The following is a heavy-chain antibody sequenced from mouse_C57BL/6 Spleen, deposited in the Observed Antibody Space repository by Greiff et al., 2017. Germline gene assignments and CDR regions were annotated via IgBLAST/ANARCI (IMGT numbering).Heavy chain of an antibody. Sequence: VQLQQPGAELVMPGASVKLSCKASGYTFTSFWMHWVKQSPGQGLEWIGEIDPSDSYTNYNQKFKGKSTLTVDKSSSTAYMQLSSLTSEDSAVYYCARRGDYYGSSYRGYWYFDVWGTGTTVTVSS. J-gene: IGHJ1*03. CDR1: GYTFTSFW. CDR2: IDPSDSYT. CDR3: ARRGDYYGSSYRGYWYFDV. D-gene: IGHD1-1*01. V-gene: IGHV1-69*01.